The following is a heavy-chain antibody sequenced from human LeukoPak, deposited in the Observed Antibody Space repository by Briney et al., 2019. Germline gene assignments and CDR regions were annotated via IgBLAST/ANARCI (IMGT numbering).Heavy chain of an antibody. CDR2: INPNSGGT. D-gene: IGHD2-15*01. V-gene: IGHV1-2*02. CDR1: GGTFSSYA. Sequence: GASVKVSCKASGGTFSSYAISWVRQAPGQGLEWMGWINPNSGGTNYAQKFQGRVTMTRDTSINTAYMEPSRLRSDDTAVYYCASPLPYCSGSDCYSYAFDVWGQGTMVTVSS. CDR3: ASPLPYCSGSDCYSYAFDV. J-gene: IGHJ3*01.